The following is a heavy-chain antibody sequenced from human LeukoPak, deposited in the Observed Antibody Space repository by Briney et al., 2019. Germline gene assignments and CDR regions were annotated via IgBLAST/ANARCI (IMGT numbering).Heavy chain of an antibody. CDR1: GGTFSRYA. CDR2: ITPIFGIP. D-gene: IGHD3-10*01. Sequence: ASVKVSCKASGGTFSRYAISWVRQAPGQGLEWMGGITPIFGIPNYAQKFQGRVTITADESTSTAYMELSSLRFEDTAVYYCARDSEHYYGLGNYYKDYYYMDVWGKGTTVTISS. V-gene: IGHV1-69*13. CDR3: ARDSEHYYGLGNYYKDYYYMDV. J-gene: IGHJ6*03.